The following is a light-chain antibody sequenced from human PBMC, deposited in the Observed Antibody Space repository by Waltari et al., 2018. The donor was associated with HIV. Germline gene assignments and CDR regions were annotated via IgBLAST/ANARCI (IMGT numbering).Light chain of an antibody. Sequence: QSVLTQPPSVSGAPGQTVTISCTWSSSNIGARAHFDVHWYQQLPGTAPKLPIYCNNNRPSGVPDRFSGSKSGASASLAITGLQAEDEADYYCQSYDTRLSGSVFGGGTKLTVL. J-gene: IGLJ3*02. CDR3: QSYDTRLSGSV. CDR2: CNN. CDR1: SSNIGARAHFD. V-gene: IGLV1-40*01.